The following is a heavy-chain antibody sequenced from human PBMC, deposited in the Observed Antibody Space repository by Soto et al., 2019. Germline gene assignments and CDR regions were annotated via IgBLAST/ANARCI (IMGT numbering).Heavy chain of an antibody. CDR3: ARVPIGYTSSHYFDF. J-gene: IGHJ4*02. V-gene: IGHV4-61*01. CDR2: IYDNRTF. CDR1: GGSVSSGSFY. Sequence: SETLSLTCTVSGGSVSSGSFYWSWIRQPPGKGLEWIGFIYDNRTFNYNASLKSRVTISVDTSKHQFSLKLSSVTAADTAVYYCARVPIGYTSSHYFDFWGQGALVTVSS. D-gene: IGHD6-6*01.